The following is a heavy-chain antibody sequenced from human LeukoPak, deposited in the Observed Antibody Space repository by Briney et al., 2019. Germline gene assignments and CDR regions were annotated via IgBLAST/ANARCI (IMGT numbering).Heavy chain of an antibody. Sequence: ASVKVSCKASGYTFTSYGISWVRQAPGQGLEWMGWISAYNGNTNYAQKLQGRVTMTTDTSTTTAYMEVRSLRSDDTAVYFCAREAAVVITEFDAFDIWGQGTMVTVSS. J-gene: IGHJ3*02. CDR1: GYTFTSYG. CDR3: AREAAVVITEFDAFDI. D-gene: IGHD2-21*01. V-gene: IGHV1-18*01. CDR2: ISAYNGNT.